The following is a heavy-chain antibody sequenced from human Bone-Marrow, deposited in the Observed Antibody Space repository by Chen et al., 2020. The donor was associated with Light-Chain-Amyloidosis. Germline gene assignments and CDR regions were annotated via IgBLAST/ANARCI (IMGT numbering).Heavy chain of an antibody. J-gene: IGHJ6*02. Sequence: QVQLQESGPGLVKPSETLSLTCTVSGGSISSYYWSWIRQPPGKGLEWIGYIYYSGSTNYNPSLKSRVTISVDTSKNQFSLKLSSVTAADTAVYYCARDYWAAAGTTSYYYYYGMDVWGQGTTVTVSS. CDR1: GGSISSYY. CDR2: IYYSGST. D-gene: IGHD6-13*01. CDR3: ARDYWAAAGTTSYYYYYGMDV. V-gene: IGHV4-59*01.